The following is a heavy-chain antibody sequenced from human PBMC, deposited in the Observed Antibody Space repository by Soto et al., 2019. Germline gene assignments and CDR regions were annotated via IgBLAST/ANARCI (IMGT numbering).Heavy chain of an antibody. Sequence: QVQLVQSGAEVKKPGASVKVSCKASGYTLTSYAMHWVRQAPGQRLEWMGWINAGNGNTKYSQKFQGRVTITRDTSASTADMELRSLRSEDTAVYYGARDFTGSYLGLDYWGQGTLVTVS. CDR2: INAGNGNT. CDR1: GYTLTSYA. J-gene: IGHJ4*02. V-gene: IGHV1-3*01. CDR3: ARDFTGSYLGLDY. D-gene: IGHD1-26*01.